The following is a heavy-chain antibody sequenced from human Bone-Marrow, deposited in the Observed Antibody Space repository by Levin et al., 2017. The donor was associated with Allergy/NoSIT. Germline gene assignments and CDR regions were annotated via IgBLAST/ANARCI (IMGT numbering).Heavy chain of an antibody. CDR2: IREDGGGQ. J-gene: IGHJ5*01. D-gene: IGHD2-21*01. CDR1: GFPFNKFW. V-gene: IGHV3-7*03. Sequence: GGSLRLSCVASGFPFNKFWMTWVRQSPGKGLEWVADIREDGGGQHYVDSVKGRFTISRDNAKNSVYLQMNSLRVDDTAVYYCARDWVIGVKSCFDFWGQGALVTVSS. CDR3: ARDWVIGVKSCFDF.